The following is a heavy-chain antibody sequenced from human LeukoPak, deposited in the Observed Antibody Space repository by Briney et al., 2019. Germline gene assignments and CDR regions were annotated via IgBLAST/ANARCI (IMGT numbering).Heavy chain of an antibody. CDR2: ISTVSTYT. CDR3: ARDGSAFYLYNYMPV. V-gene: IGHV3-21*06. J-gene: IGHJ6*03. D-gene: IGHD1-14*01. Sequence: PGGSLRLSCAPSGFTFTDYSMNWVRQAPGKGLEWVASISTVSTYTFYADSVKGRFSISRDNVRNLLYLQMSSLGAEDTAVYYCARDGSAFYLYNYMPVWGKGTTVTVSS. CDR1: GFTFTDYS.